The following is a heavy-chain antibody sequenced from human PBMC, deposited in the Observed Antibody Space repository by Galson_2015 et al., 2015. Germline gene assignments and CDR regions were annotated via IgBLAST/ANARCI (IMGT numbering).Heavy chain of an antibody. CDR2: IYWDDDK. CDR3: AHSGDSSGSYSNWFDP. J-gene: IGHJ5*02. D-gene: IGHD3-10*01. Sequence: QPPGKALEWLALIYWDDDKRYIPSLKSRLTITKDTSKNQVVLTMTNMDPVDTATYYCAHSGDSSGSYSNWFDPWGQGILVTVSS. V-gene: IGHV2-5*02.